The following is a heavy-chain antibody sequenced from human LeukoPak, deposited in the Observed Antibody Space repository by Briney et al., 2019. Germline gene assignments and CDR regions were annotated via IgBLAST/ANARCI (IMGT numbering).Heavy chain of an antibody. CDR1: GFTFSSYA. J-gene: IGHJ4*02. CDR3: ATYRQVLLPFES. CDR2: ISSGSSYI. D-gene: IGHD2-8*02. Sequence: GGSLRLSCAASGFTFSSYAMSWVRQAPGKGLEWVSSISSGSSYIYYADSVKGRFTISRDNAKSSLYLQMNSLRAEDTAIYYCATYRQVLLPFESWGQGTLVTVSS. V-gene: IGHV3-21*04.